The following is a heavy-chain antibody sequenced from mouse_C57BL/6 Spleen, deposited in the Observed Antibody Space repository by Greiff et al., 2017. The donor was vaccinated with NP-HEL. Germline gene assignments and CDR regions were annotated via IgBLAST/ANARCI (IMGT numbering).Heavy chain of an antibody. V-gene: IGHV5-9*01. CDR3: ARNDGYRAWFAY. D-gene: IGHD2-3*01. J-gene: IGHJ3*01. Sequence: DVHLVESGGGLVKPGGSLKLSCAASGFTFSSYTMSWVRQTPEKRLEWVATISGGGGNTYYPDSVKGRFTISRDNAKNTLYLQMSSLRSEDTALYYCARNDGYRAWFAYWGQGTLVTVSA. CDR2: ISGGGGNT. CDR1: GFTFSSYT.